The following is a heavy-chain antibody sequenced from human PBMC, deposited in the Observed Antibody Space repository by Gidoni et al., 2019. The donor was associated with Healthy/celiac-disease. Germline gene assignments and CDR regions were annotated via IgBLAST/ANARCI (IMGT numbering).Heavy chain of an antibody. D-gene: IGHD3-22*01. CDR1: GGSISSYY. V-gene: IGHV4-59*01. J-gene: IGHJ3*02. CDR3: ARHYYDSSGYQSDAFDI. CDR2: IYYSGST. Sequence: QVQLQESGPGLVKPSETLSLTCTVSGGSISSYYWSWIRQPPGKGLEWIGYIYYSGSTNYNPSLKSRVTISVDTSKNQFSLKLSSVTAADTAVYYCARHYYDSSGYQSDAFDIWGQGTMVTVSS.